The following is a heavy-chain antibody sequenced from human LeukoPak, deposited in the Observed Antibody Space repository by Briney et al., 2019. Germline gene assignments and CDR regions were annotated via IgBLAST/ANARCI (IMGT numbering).Heavy chain of an antibody. Sequence: PSETLSLTCAVSGGSFSGYYWSWIRQPPGKGLEWIGEINHSGSLNYNASLKSRVSISADTSKNQFSLKLTSVTASDTAVYYCARESGGTGHWGQGTLGTVSS. D-gene: IGHD3/OR15-3a*01. J-gene: IGHJ4*02. CDR2: INHSGSL. CDR1: GGSFSGYY. CDR3: ARESGGTGH. V-gene: IGHV4-34*01.